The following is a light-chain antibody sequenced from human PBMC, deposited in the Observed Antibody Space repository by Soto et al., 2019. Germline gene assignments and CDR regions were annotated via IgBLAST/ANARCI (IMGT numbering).Light chain of an antibody. CDR3: QQYGSSGT. J-gene: IGKJ1*01. CDR2: GAS. CDR1: QSVSNNY. V-gene: IGKV3-20*01. Sequence: VLTQSPCTLALSPGSRAILSCRASQSVSNNYLAWYQQTPGHAPRLLIYGASNRATGIPDSLSGSASGTDFPLTISRLPPEDSAVYYCQQYGSSGTFGQGTQVDIK.